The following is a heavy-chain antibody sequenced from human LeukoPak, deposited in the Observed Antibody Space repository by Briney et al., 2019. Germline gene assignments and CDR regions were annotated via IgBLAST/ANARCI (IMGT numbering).Heavy chain of an antibody. CDR2: ISGSGGNT. CDR3: ANPVVAAAVTSYY. J-gene: IGHJ4*02. V-gene: IGHV3-23*01. D-gene: IGHD6-13*01. CDR1: GFTFSSYS. Sequence: GGSLRLSCAASGFTFSSYSMSWVRQAPGKGLEWVSAISGSGGNTNYADSGKGRFTISRDNSKNTLYLQMNSLRAEEPAVYYWANPVVAAAVTSYYWGQGTLVSASS.